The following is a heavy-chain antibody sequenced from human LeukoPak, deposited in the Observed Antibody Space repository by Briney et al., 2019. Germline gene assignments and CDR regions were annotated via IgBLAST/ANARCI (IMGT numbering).Heavy chain of an antibody. CDR2: ISSTSSYI. D-gene: IGHD6-13*01. CDR3: AKAADDSPDAFDI. V-gene: IGHV3-21*01. CDR1: GFAFSTYT. Sequence: GGSLRLSCTASGFAFSTYTITWVRQAPGKGLEWVSSISSTSSYIYYADSVKGRFTISRDNAKNSLYLQMNSLRAADTAVYYCAKAADDSPDAFDIWGQGTMVTVSS. J-gene: IGHJ3*02.